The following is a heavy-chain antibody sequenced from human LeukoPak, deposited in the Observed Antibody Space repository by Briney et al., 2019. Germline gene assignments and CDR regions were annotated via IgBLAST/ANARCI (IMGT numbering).Heavy chain of an antibody. V-gene: IGHV3-64D*06. Sequence: GGSLRRSGSASGFTFSTYAMHWVRQAPGKGLEYVSAISTNGGTTYYAESSRGRFAISRDNSKNTLYLQMSSLRADDTAVYYCVKGPGPTVNYYFDFWGQGTLVTVSS. J-gene: IGHJ4*02. CDR3: VKGPGPTVNYYFDF. D-gene: IGHD4-17*01. CDR2: ISTNGGTT. CDR1: GFTFSTYA.